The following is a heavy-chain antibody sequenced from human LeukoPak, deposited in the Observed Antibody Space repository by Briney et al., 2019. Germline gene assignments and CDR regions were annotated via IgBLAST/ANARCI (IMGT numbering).Heavy chain of an antibody. D-gene: IGHD3-22*01. V-gene: IGHV3-9*01. CDR2: ISWNSGSV. CDR3: ARSLSYYYDRSGLKPNFDY. Sequence: GGSLRLSCAASGFTFDDYAMHWVRQTPGKGLEWVSGISWNSGSVGYADSVKGRFTISRDNAKNSLYLQMNSLRSEDTALYYCARSLSYYYDRSGLKPNFDYWGQGTLVTVSS. CDR1: GFTFDDYA. J-gene: IGHJ4*02.